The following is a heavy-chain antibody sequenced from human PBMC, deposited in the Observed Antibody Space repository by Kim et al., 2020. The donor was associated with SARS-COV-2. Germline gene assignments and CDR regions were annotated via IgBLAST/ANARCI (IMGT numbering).Heavy chain of an antibody. CDR3: AKSYYYDSSGYFPGHWFDP. V-gene: IGHV3-9*01. J-gene: IGHJ5*02. D-gene: IGHD3-22*01. Sequence: GRFNISRDNAKNSLYLQMNSLRAEDTALYYCAKSYYYDSSGYFPGHWFDPWGQGTLVTVSS.